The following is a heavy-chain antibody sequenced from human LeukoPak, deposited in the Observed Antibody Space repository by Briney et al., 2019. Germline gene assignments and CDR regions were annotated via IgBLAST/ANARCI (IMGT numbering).Heavy chain of an antibody. D-gene: IGHD4-17*01. CDR3: ARDRVGDYVSDY. Sequence: SETLSFTSTVSGGSVSSGSYYWSWIRQPPGKRLEWIGYIYYSGSTNYNPSLKSRVTISVDTSKNQVSLKLSSVTAADTAVYYCARDRVGDYVSDYWGQGTLVTVSS. CDR1: GGSVSSGSYY. V-gene: IGHV4-61*01. CDR2: IYYSGST. J-gene: IGHJ4*02.